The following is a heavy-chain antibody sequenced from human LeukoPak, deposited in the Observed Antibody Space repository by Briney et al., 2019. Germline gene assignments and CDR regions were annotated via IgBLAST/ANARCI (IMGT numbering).Heavy chain of an antibody. J-gene: IGHJ4*02. CDR3: ARGAGLDY. CDR2: IYYSGST. Sequence: SETLSLTCTVSGGSVSSGSYYWSWIRQPPGKGLEWIGYIYYSGSTNYNPSLKSRVTISVDTSKNQFSLKLSSVTAADTAVYYCARGAGLDYWGQGTLVTVSS. V-gene: IGHV4-61*01. CDR1: GGSVSSGSYY.